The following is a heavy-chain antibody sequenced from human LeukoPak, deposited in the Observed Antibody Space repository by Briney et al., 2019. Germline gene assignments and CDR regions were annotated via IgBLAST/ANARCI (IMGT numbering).Heavy chain of an antibody. V-gene: IGHV1-18*01. CDR1: GYTFTSYG. CDR3: ARSLRYYDSSGYYLNYYYSYYMDV. D-gene: IGHD3-22*01. CDR2: ISAYNGNT. J-gene: IGHJ6*03. Sequence: ASVKVSCKASGYTFTSYGISWVRQAPGQGLEWMGWISAYNGNTDYAQKLQGRVTMTTGTSTSTAYMELRSLRSDDTAVYYCARSLRYYDSSGYYLNYYYSYYMDVWGKGTTVTVSS.